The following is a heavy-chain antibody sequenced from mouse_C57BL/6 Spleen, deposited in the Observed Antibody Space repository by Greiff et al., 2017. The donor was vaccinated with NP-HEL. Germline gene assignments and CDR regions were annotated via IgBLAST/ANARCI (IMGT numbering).Heavy chain of an antibody. J-gene: IGHJ1*03. Sequence: QVQLQQPGAELVKPGASVKMSCKASGYTFTSYWITWVKQRPGQGLEWIGDIYPGSGSTNYNEKFKSKATLTVDTSSSTAYMQLSSLTSEDSAVYYCARSGSNYWYFDVWGTGTTVTVSS. CDR3: ARSGSNYWYFDV. CDR2: IYPGSGST. CDR1: GYTFTSYW. V-gene: IGHV1-55*01. D-gene: IGHD1-1*01.